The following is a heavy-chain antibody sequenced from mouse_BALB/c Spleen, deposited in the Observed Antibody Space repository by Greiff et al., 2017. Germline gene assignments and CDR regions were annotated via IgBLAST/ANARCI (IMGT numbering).Heavy chain of an antibody. J-gene: IGHJ2*01. CDR2: ISYSGST. Sequence: VQLKESGPGLVKPSQSLSLTCTVTGYSITSDYAWNWIWQFPGNKLEWMGYISYSGSTSYNPSLKSRISITRDTSKNQFFLQLNSVTTEDTATYYCARRGGYVDYWGQGTTLTVSS. CDR1: GYSITSDYA. CDR3: ARRGGYVDY. V-gene: IGHV3-2*02.